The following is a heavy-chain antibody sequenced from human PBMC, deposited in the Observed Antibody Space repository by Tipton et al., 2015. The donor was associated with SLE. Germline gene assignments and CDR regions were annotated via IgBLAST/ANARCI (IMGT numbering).Heavy chain of an antibody. J-gene: IGHJ1*01. CDR1: GFSFRHYA. Sequence: SLRLSCEASGFSFRHYAMHWVRQAPGKGLEYVSAISSNAGSTYYVDSVKGRFTISRDNSKNTLYLQMSSLRAEDTAVYYCVKDRTYCGGDCYSAEYFQDWGQGTLVTVSS. D-gene: IGHD2-21*02. CDR3: VKDRTYCGGDCYSAEYFQD. CDR2: ISSNAGST. V-gene: IGHV3-64D*06.